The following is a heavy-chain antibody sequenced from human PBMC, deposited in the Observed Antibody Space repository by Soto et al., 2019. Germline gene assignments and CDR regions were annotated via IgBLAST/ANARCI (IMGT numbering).Heavy chain of an antibody. CDR3: AKGGDYYDSSGYYYVHYYYYYGMDV. V-gene: IGHV3-30*18. CDR1: GFTFSSYG. J-gene: IGHJ6*02. Sequence: GGSLRLSCAASGFTFSSYGMHWVRQAPGKGLEWVAVISYDGSNKYYADSVKGRFTISRDNSKNTLYLQMNSLRAEDTAVYYCAKGGDYYDSSGYYYVHYYYYYGMDVWGQGTTVTVSS. CDR2: ISYDGSNK. D-gene: IGHD3-22*01.